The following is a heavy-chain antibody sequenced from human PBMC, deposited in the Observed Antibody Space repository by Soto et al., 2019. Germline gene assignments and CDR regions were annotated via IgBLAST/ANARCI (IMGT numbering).Heavy chain of an antibody. CDR1: GFTFSSYG. Sequence: PGGSLRLSCAASGFTFSSYGMTWARQAPGMGLEWVAAISGSGGSIYYADSVKGRFTISRDNAKNTLYLQMNSLRAEDTAVYYCAKDPGGPAWNYDYFDYWGQGTLVTVSS. CDR2: ISGSGGSI. J-gene: IGHJ4*02. CDR3: AKDPGGPAWNYDYFDY. D-gene: IGHD1-7*01. V-gene: IGHV3-23*01.